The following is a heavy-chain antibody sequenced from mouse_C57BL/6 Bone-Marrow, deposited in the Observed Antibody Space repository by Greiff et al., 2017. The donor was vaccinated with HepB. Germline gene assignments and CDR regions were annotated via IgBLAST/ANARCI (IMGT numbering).Heavy chain of an antibody. CDR1: GYTFTTYP. J-gene: IGHJ2*01. CDR3: ARSGNDYYGRGYFDY. D-gene: IGHD1-1*01. CDR2: FHPYNDDT. Sequence: VQLVESGAELVKPGASVKMSCKASGYTFTTYPIEWMKQNHGKSLEWIGNFHPYNDDTKYNEKFKGKATLTVEKSSSTVYLELSRLTSDDSAVYYCARSGNDYYGRGYFDYWGQGTTLTVSS. V-gene: IGHV1-47*01.